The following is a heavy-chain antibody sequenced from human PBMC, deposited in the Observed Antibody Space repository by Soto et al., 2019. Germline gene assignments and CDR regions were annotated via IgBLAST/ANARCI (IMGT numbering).Heavy chain of an antibody. J-gene: IGHJ4*02. Sequence: EVQLVESGGGLVQPGGSLRLSCAASGFTFSSSWMNWVRQAPGKGLEWVAGIKEDGSEKYYVDIVKGRFTISRDNVENSLYLQMNSLRGEDSAVYFCARDRGYSSYDYWGLGTLVTASS. CDR1: GFTFSSSW. CDR3: ARDRGYSSYDY. V-gene: IGHV3-7*01. D-gene: IGHD5-18*01. CDR2: IKEDGSEK.